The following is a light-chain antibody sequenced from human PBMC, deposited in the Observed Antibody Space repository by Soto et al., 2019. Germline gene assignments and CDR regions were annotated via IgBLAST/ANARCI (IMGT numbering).Light chain of an antibody. J-gene: IGLJ7*01. CDR1: SGHSSYA. CDR3: QTWGTGILV. V-gene: IGLV4-69*01. CDR2: LNSDGSH. Sequence: QLVLTQSPSASASLGASVKLTCTLSSGHSSYAIAWHQQQPEKGPRYLMKLNSDGSHNKGDGIPDRFSGSSSGAERYLTISGLQSEDEADYYCQTWGTGILVFGGGTQLTVL.